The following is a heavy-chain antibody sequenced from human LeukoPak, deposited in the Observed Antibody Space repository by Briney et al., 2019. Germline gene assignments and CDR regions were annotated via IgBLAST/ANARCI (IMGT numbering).Heavy chain of an antibody. D-gene: IGHD6-19*01. CDR1: GFTFDDYA. V-gene: IGHV3-9*01. Sequence: SLRLSCAASGFTFDDYAMHWVRQAPGKGLEWVSGISWNSGSIGYADSVKGRFTISRDNAKNSLYLQMNSLRAEDTALYYCAKVGGQWLFHFDYWGQGTLVTVSS. CDR3: AKVGGQWLFHFDY. J-gene: IGHJ4*02. CDR2: ISWNSGSI.